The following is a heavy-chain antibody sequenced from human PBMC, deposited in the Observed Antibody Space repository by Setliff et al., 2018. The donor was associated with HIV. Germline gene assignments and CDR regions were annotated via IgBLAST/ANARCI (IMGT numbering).Heavy chain of an antibody. J-gene: IGHJ4*02. Sequence: GESLKISCKGSGYSFTNYWSGWVRQMPGKGLEWLGIIYPGDSNTRYSPSFQGQVTISADKSISAAFLQWSSLKASDTAMYYCARSYAKRGGGPIGYGYYFDYWGQGTLVTVS. CDR3: ARSYAKRGGGPIGYGYYFDY. D-gene: IGHD2-15*01. CDR1: GYSFTNYW. V-gene: IGHV5-51*01. CDR2: IYPGDSNT.